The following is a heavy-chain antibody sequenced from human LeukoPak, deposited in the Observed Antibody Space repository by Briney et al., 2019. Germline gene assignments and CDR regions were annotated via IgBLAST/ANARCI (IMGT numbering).Heavy chain of an antibody. Sequence: PSETLSLTCTVSGGSISSDRWSWIRQPPGKRLEFIGFIYDGGSTYYSPSLKSRVTISIDTSKNQFSLKLNSVTAADTAVYYCARARYGDHFDYWGQGTLVTVSS. CDR3: ARARYGDHFDY. CDR2: IYDGGST. D-gene: IGHD4-17*01. V-gene: IGHV4-59*01. CDR1: GGSISSDR. J-gene: IGHJ4*02.